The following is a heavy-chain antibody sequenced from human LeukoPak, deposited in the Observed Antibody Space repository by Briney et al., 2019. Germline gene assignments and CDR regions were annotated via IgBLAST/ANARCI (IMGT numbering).Heavy chain of an antibody. V-gene: IGHV1-69*05. D-gene: IGHD3-16*02. CDR3: ARGPRAGSDPPDY. Sequence: SVKVSCKASGGTFSSYAISWVRQAPGQGLEWMGRIIPIFGTANYAQKFQGRVTITTDESPSTAYMELSSLRSEDTAVYYCARGPRAGSDPPDYWGQGTLVTVSS. J-gene: IGHJ4*02. CDR1: GGTFSSYA. CDR2: IIPIFGTA.